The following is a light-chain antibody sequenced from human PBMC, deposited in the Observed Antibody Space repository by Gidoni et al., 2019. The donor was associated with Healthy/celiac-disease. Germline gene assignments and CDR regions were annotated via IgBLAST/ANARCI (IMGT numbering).Light chain of an antibody. J-gene: IGKJ2*04. CDR1: QSSSSY. V-gene: IGKV1-39*01. CDR2: AAS. CDR3: QQSYSTSCS. Sequence: DIQMTHSPSSLSASVGDRVTITCRASQSSSSYLNWYQQKPGKAPKLLIYAASSLQSGVPSRFSGSGSGTDFTLTISSLQPEDFATYYCQQSYSTSCSFGQGTKLEIK.